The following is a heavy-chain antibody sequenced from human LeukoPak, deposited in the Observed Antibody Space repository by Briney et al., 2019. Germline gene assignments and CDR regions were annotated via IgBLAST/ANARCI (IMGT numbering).Heavy chain of an antibody. CDR2: IYHSGST. J-gene: IGHJ4*02. Sequence: NPSQTLSLTCTVSGGSISSGGYYWSWIRQPPGKGLEWIGYIYHSGSTYYNPSLKSRVTISVDRSKNQFSLKLSSVTAADTAVYYCARAVPAAVHLDYWGQGTLVTVSS. CDR3: ARAVPAAVHLDY. V-gene: IGHV4-30-2*01. CDR1: GGSISSGGYY. D-gene: IGHD2-2*02.